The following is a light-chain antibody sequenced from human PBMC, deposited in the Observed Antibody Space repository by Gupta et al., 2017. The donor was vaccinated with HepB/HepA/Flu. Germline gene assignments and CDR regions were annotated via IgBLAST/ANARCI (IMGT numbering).Light chain of an antibody. CDR3: EAREDSLNGYV. J-gene: IGLJ1*01. Sequence: QSVLTQPPSASGTPGQRVTISSSGSSSNGGSNTVNWYQKLPGTAPKLLIYSKNQRPSGVPDRFSGSKSGTSASLAITGLQAEDEADYYCEAREDSLNGYVFGTGTKVTVI. V-gene: IGLV1-44*01. CDR2: SKN. CDR1: SSNGGSNT.